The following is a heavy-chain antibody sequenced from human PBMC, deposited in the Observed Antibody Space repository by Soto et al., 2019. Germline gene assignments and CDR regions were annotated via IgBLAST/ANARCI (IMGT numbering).Heavy chain of an antibody. CDR1: GYTFTSYG. J-gene: IGHJ3*02. D-gene: IGHD3-22*01. Sequence: QVQLVQSGAEVKKPGASVKVSCKASGYTFTSYGISWVRQAPGQGLEWMGWISAYNGNTNYAQKLQGRVTMTTDTSTSTADMELRSLRSDDTAVYYCARDRAYDSSVWDAFDIWGQGTMVTVSS. CDR2: ISAYNGNT. CDR3: ARDRAYDSSVWDAFDI. V-gene: IGHV1-18*01.